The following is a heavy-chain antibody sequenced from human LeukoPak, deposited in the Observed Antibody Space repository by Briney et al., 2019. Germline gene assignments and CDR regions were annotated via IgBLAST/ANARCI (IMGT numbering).Heavy chain of an antibody. V-gene: IGHV4-39*01. CDR3: ARQEAVTATYFFGMDV. J-gene: IGHJ6*02. CDR2: IYYTGNT. D-gene: IGHD2-21*02. CDR1: GGSISSSSYY. Sequence: SETLSLTCTVPGGSISSSSYYWGWIRQPPGKGLEWIGSIYYTGNTYYNPSLKSRVTISVDTSKNQFSLRLSSLTAADAAVYYCARQEAVTATYFFGMDVWGQGTTVIVSS.